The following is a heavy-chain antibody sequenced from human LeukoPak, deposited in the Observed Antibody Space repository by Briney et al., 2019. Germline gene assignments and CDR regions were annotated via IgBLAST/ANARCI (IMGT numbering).Heavy chain of an antibody. CDR3: ARDLWARGYNAPAFDI. V-gene: IGHV3-48*03. D-gene: IGHD5-24*01. Sequence: GVSLRLSCAASGFTFSSYEMNWVRQAPGKGLEWVSYISSSGSTIYYADSVKGRFTISRDNAKNSLYLQMNSLRAEDTAVYYCARDLWARGYNAPAFDIWGQGTMVTVSS. CDR1: GFTFSSYE. CDR2: ISSSGSTI. J-gene: IGHJ3*02.